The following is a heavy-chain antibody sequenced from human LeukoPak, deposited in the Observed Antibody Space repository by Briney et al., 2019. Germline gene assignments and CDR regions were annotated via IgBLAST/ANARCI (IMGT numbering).Heavy chain of an antibody. J-gene: IGHJ4*02. V-gene: IGHV3-23*01. CDR3: AKTQGFFDH. CDR1: GFTISNNG. CDR2: ISGSGDTT. Sequence: GGSLRLSCAASGFTISNNGMTWVRQAPGKGMEWVTGISGSGDTTYDAGSVKGRFTVSRDNSKNILYLQMNSLRAEDTAIYYCAKTQGFFDHWGQGSLVTVSS.